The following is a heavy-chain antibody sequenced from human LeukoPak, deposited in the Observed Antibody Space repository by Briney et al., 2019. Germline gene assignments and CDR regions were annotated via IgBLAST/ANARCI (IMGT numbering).Heavy chain of an antibody. CDR1: GYTFTGYY. D-gene: IGHD6-19*01. CDR3: ARAAGRWLVPLDY. CDR2: INPNSGGT. V-gene: IGHV1-2*02. Sequence: GASVKVSCKASGYTFTGYYMHWVRQAPGQGLEWMGWINPNSGGTNYAQEFQGRVTMTRDTSISTAYMELSRLRSDDTAVYYCARAAGRWLVPLDYWGQGTLVTVSS. J-gene: IGHJ4*02.